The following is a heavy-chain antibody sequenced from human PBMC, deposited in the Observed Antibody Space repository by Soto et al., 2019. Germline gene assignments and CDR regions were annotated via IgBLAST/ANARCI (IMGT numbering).Heavy chain of an antibody. D-gene: IGHD3-22*01. J-gene: IGHJ4*02. CDR3: ARGGRDYYDSSGYYLNY. CDR1: GFTFSSYA. CDR2: ISYDGSNK. V-gene: IGHV3-30-3*01. Sequence: GGSLRLSCAASGFTFSSYAMHWVHQAPGKGLEWVAVISYDGSNKYYADSVKGRFTISRDNSKNTLYLQMNSLRAEDTAVYYCARGGRDYYDSSGYYLNYWGQGTLVTVSS.